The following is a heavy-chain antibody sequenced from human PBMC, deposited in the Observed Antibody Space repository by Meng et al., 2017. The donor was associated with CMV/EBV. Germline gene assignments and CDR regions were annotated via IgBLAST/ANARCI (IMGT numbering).Heavy chain of an antibody. CDR1: GFTVSSNY. CDR3: LLVFGRGVIDY. D-gene: IGHD3-3*02. J-gene: IGHJ4*02. Sequence: VELVGVGGGLGQPGGSLRLSCAASGFTVSSNYMSWVRQAPGKGLEWVSVIYSGGSTYYADSVKGRFTISRDNSKNTLYLQMNSLRAEDTAVYYCLLVFGRGVIDYWGQGTLVTVSS. V-gene: IGHV3-66*01. CDR2: IYSGGST.